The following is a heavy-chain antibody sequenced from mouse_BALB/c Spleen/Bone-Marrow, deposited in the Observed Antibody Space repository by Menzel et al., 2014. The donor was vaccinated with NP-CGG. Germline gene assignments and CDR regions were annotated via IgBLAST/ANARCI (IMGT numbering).Heavy chain of an antibody. CDR2: IWAGGST. V-gene: IGHV2-9*02. CDR1: XXSLTXYG. Sequence: QGQLKESGPGLVPPSQSLXISXXVXXXSLTXYGVXWVRQPPGQGLEWLGAIWAGGSTNYNSALMSSLTISKDNSTSQVFLXXXXXXXXXXAMYXCXXXGXXYYGSIGAAMDYWDQGTKVTVS. J-gene: IGHJ4*01. D-gene: IGHD1-1*01. CDR3: XXXGXXYYGSIGAAMDY.